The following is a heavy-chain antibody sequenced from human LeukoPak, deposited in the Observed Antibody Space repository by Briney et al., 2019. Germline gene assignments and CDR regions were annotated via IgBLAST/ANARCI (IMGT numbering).Heavy chain of an antibody. Sequence: SETLSLTCAVYGGSFSGYYWSWVRQPPGKGLEWIGEINHSGSTNYNPSLKSRVTISVDTSKNQFSLKLSSVTAADTAVFYCARGEWLRSWFGYWGQGTLVTVSS. CDR3: ARGEWLRSWFGY. D-gene: IGHD5-12*01. CDR2: INHSGST. J-gene: IGHJ4*02. CDR1: GGSFSGYY. V-gene: IGHV4-34*01.